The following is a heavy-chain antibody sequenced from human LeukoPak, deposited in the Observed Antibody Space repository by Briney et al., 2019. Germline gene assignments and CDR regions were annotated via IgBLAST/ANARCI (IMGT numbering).Heavy chain of an antibody. V-gene: IGHV4-39*01. J-gene: IGHJ4*02. D-gene: IGHD5-24*01. CDR2: IYYSGST. Sequence: SETLSLTCTVSGGSISSSSYYWGWIRQPPGRGLEWIGSIYYSGSTYYNPSLKSRVTISVDTSKNQFSLKLSSVTAADTAVYYCARILDGYNFLDYWGQGTLVTVSS. CDR1: GGSISSSSYY. CDR3: ARILDGYNFLDY.